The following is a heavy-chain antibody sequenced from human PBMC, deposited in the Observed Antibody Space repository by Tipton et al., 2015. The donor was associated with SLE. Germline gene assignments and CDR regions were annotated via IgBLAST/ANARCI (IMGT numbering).Heavy chain of an antibody. D-gene: IGHD6-13*01. CDR2: IYYSGST. CDR3: ARSAGYGSSWAHFDY. J-gene: IGHJ4*02. Sequence: TLSLTCTVSGVFISTSSDYWGWIRQPPGKGLEWIGYIYYSGSTNYNPSLKSRVTISVDTSKNQFSLKLSSVTAADTAVYYCARSAGYGSSWAHFDYWGQGTLVTVSS. V-gene: IGHV4-61*05. CDR1: GVFISTSSDY.